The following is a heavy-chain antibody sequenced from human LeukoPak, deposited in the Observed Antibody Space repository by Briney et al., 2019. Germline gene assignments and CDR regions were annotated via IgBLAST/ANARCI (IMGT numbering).Heavy chain of an antibody. V-gene: IGHV1-18*01. CDR1: GYTFTSYG. D-gene: IGHD5-12*01. CDR3: ARSGRGTYYYFDL. Sequence: GASVKVTCKASGYTFTSYGISWVRQAPGQGLEWMGWISAYNGNTNCAQKLQGRVTMTTDTSTSTAYMELRSLRSDDTAMYYCARSGRGTYYYFDLWGQGTLVTVSS. J-gene: IGHJ4*02. CDR2: ISAYNGNT.